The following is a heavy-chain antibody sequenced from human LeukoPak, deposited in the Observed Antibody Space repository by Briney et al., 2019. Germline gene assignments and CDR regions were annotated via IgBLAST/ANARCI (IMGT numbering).Heavy chain of an antibody. D-gene: IGHD3-22*01. Sequence: GASVKVSCKASGYTFTSYAMNWVRQAPGQGLEWMGWINTNTGNPTYAQGFTGRFVFSLDTSVSTAYLQISSLKAEDTAVYYCAREGMEIYYYDSSGYYFDYWGQGTLVTVSS. CDR3: AREGMEIYYYDSSGYYFDY. J-gene: IGHJ4*02. CDR1: GYTFTSYA. V-gene: IGHV7-4-1*02. CDR2: INTNTGNP.